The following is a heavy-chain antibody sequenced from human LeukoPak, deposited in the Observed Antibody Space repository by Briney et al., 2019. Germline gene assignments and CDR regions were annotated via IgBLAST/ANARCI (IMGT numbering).Heavy chain of an antibody. CDR1: GYTFTSYG. J-gene: IGHJ4*02. CDR2: ISAYNGNT. V-gene: IGHV1-18*01. Sequence: ASVKVSCKASGYTFTSYGISWVRQAPGQGLEWMGWISAYNGNTNYAQKLQGRVTMTTDTFTSTAYMELRSLRSDDTAVYYCARHDAVSGTGDYWGQGALVTVSS. D-gene: IGHD6-19*01. CDR3: ARHDAVSGTGDY.